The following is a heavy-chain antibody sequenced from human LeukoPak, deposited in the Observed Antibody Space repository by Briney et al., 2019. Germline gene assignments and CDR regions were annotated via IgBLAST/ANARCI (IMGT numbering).Heavy chain of an antibody. CDR1: GFTVSSNY. V-gene: IGHV3-53*01. Sequence: GGSFRLSCAASGFTVSSNYMSWVRQAPGKGLEWVSVIYSGGSTYYADSVKGRFTISRDNSKNTLYLQMNSLRVEDTAVYYCARVSFRYYFDYCGERSVVADSS. J-gene: IGHJ4*02. CDR3: ARVSFRYYFDY. CDR2: IYSGGST. D-gene: IGHD2-21*01.